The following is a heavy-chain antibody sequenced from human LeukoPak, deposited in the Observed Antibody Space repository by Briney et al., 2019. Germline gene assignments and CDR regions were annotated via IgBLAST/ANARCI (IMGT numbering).Heavy chain of an antibody. J-gene: IGHJ5*02. Sequence: ASVKVSCKASGYTFTSYYMHWVRQAPGQGLECMGIINPSCGSTSYAQKFQGRVTMTRDMSTSPVYMELSSLRSEDTAVYYCARDQAVAGTRWFDPWGQGTLVTVSS. CDR3: ARDQAVAGTRWFDP. CDR2: INPSCGST. CDR1: GYTFTSYY. D-gene: IGHD6-19*01. V-gene: IGHV1-46*01.